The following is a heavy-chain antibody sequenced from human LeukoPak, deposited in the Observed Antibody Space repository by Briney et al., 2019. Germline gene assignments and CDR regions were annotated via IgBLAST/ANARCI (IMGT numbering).Heavy chain of an antibody. CDR1: GYSISSGYY. Sequence: KPSETLSLTCAVSGYSISSGYYWGWIRPPPGKGPEWIGSIYHSGSPYYNPSLKSRVTISVDTSKNQFSLKLSSVTAADTAVYYCARKVGSIAARIDYWGQGTLVTVSS. CDR2: IYHSGSP. D-gene: IGHD6-6*01. V-gene: IGHV4-38-2*01. CDR3: ARKVGSIAARIDY. J-gene: IGHJ4*02.